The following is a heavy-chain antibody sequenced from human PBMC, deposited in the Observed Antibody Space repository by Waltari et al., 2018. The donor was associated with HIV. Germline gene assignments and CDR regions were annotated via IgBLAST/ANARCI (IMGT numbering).Heavy chain of an antibody. CDR2: INDIIGGK. CDR3: AREKKLGLDGMDV. Sequence: QVQLGQSGAEVKKPGGSVKVSCKASGSTAGGHYIHWVRQTPGQGLEWMGWINDIIGGKNAAPNFQARLTMTTETATTTAFLELSRLTSDDTAIYFWAREKKLGLDGMDVWGQGTAVIVSS. CDR1: GSTAGGHY. D-gene: IGHD3-16*01. V-gene: IGHV1-2*02. J-gene: IGHJ6*02.